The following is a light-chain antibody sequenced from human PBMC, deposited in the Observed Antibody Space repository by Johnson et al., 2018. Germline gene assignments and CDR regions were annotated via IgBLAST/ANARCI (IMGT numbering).Light chain of an antibody. CDR2: ENN. CDR3: GTWDSSLRSGNG. Sequence: QSVLTQPPSVSAAPGQKVTISCSGSSSNIGNNYVSWYQQLPGTAPKLLIYENNKRPSGIPDRFSGSKSGTSATLGITGLKPGDEADYYCGTWDSSLRSGNGFGTGTKVTVL. CDR1: SSNIGNNY. J-gene: IGLJ1*01. V-gene: IGLV1-51*02.